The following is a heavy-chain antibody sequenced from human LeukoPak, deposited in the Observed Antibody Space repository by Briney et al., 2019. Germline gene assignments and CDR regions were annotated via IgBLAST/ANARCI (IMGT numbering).Heavy chain of an antibody. CDR2: IYYSGST. D-gene: IGHD1-26*01. J-gene: IGHJ4*02. CDR3: ARGVNSGYFDY. CDR1: GGSISSYY. V-gene: IGHV4-59*01. Sequence: SETLSLTCTVSGGSISSYYWTWIRQPPGKGLEWIGYIYYSGSTNYNPSLKSRVTISVDTSKNQFSLKLTSVTAADTAVYYCARGVNSGYFDYWGQGTLVTVSS.